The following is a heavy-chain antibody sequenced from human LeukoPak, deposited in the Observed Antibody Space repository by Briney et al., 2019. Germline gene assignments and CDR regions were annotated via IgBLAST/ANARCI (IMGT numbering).Heavy chain of an antibody. CDR2: ISSSGSTI. J-gene: IGHJ6*02. CDR1: GFTFSSYE. Sequence: PGGSLRLSCAASGFTFSSYEMNWVRQAPGKGLEWVSYISSSGSTIYYADSVKGRFTISRDNPKNSLYLQMNSLRAEDTAVYYCVRDVSAGWLRSSSYGMDVWGQGTTVTVPS. V-gene: IGHV3-48*03. D-gene: IGHD5-12*01. CDR3: VRDVSAGWLRSSSYGMDV.